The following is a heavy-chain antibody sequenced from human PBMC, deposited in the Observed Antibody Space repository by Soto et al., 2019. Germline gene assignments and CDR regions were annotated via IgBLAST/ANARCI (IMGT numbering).Heavy chain of an antibody. CDR1: GFTFSSYD. D-gene: IGHD5-18*01. CDR3: ARFSSREPAGRSVDTKIPYYYGMDV. CDR2: IGTAGDT. Sequence: GGSLRLSCAASGFTFSSYDMHWVRQATGKGLEWVSAIGTAGDTYYPGSVKGRFTISRENAKNSLYLQMNSLRAEDTAVYYCARFSSREPAGRSVDTKIPYYYGMDVWGQGTTVTVSS. V-gene: IGHV3-13*01. J-gene: IGHJ6*02.